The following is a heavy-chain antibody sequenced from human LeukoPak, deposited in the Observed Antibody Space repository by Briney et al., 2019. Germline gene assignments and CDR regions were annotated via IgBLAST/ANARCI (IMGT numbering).Heavy chain of an antibody. CDR3: ARKQVTIFGVVMMDV. CDR1: GYTFTSYD. Sequence: GASVKVSCKASGYTFTSYDINWVRQATGQGLEWMGWMNPNSGNTGYAQKFQGRVTMTRNTSISTAYMELSSLRSEDTAVYYCARKQVTIFGVVMMDVRGKGTTVTVSS. J-gene: IGHJ6*04. CDR2: MNPNSGNT. V-gene: IGHV1-8*01. D-gene: IGHD3-3*01.